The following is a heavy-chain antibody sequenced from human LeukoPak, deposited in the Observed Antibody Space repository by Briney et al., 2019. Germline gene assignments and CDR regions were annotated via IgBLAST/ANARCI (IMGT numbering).Heavy chain of an antibody. CDR2: INHNGST. Sequence: SETLSLTCAVYGGSFRGYYWSWIRQPPGKGLEWIGEINHNGSTYYNPSLKSRVTISVVTSKNQFSLKLSSVSAADTAVYYCARRVFFPYGMDVWGQGTTVTVSS. V-gene: IGHV4-34*01. CDR1: GGSFRGYY. D-gene: IGHD2/OR15-2a*01. J-gene: IGHJ6*02. CDR3: ARRVFFPYGMDV.